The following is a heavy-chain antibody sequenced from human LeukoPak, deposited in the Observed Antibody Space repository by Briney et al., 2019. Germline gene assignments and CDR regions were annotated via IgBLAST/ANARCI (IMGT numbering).Heavy chain of an antibody. V-gene: IGHV1-58*01. Sequence: ASVNVSFTASGFTFTISAVQWVRQARGQRLEWIGWIVVGSGNTNYAQKFQERVTITRDMSTSTAYMELSSLRSEDTAVYYCAAKSHGNYYYGMDVWGQGTTVTVSS. J-gene: IGHJ6*02. CDR3: AAKSHGNYYYGMDV. CDR1: GFTFTISA. CDR2: IVVGSGNT. D-gene: IGHD4-17*01.